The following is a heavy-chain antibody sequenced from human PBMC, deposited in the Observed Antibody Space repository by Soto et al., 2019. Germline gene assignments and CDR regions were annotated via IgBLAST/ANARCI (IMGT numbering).Heavy chain of an antibody. CDR3: TKNSSYALDY. J-gene: IGHJ4*02. V-gene: IGHV4-4*02. CDR2: IHHSGGT. D-gene: IGHD5-12*01. Sequence: QVQLQESGPGLVKPSGTLSLSCAVSGGSVSNNNWWSWVRQSPGNGLEWIGEIHHSGGTTYNPSLESRATGPVGKSKNELALRLNYVTAADTAVYYCTKNSSYALDYWGLGILVTVSS. CDR1: GGSVSNNNW.